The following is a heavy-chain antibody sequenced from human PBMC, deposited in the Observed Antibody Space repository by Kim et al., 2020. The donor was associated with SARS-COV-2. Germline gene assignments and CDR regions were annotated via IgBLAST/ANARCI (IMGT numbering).Heavy chain of an antibody. CDR3: AGRRTTMVRGVDI. D-gene: IGHD3-10*01. J-gene: IGHJ3*02. V-gene: IGHV4-34*01. Sequence: YNPSLKSRVTISVDTSKTQFSLKLSSVTAADTAVYYCAGRRTTMVRGVDIWGQGTMVTVSS.